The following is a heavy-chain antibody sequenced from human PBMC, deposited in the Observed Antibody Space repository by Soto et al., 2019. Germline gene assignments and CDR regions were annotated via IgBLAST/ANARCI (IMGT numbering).Heavy chain of an antibody. D-gene: IGHD6-19*01. Sequence: QVQLVQSGAEVKKPGSSVKVSCKASGGTFSSYAISWVRQAPGQGLEWMGGNIPIFGTANYAQKFQGRVTITADESTSTAYMELSSLRSEDTAVYYCARGVAVAGTDYYYGMDVWGQGTTVTVSS. CDR3: ARGVAVAGTDYYYGMDV. J-gene: IGHJ6*02. V-gene: IGHV1-69*01. CDR2: NIPIFGTA. CDR1: GGTFSSYA.